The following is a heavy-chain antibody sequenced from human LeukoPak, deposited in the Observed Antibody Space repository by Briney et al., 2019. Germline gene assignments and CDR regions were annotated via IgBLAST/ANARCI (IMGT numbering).Heavy chain of an antibody. J-gene: IGHJ4*02. CDR2: INSDGSST. CDR3: AGVGSSGWGSFDY. V-gene: IGHV3-74*01. Sequence: GGSLRLSCAASGFIFSSYSMSWVRQAPGKGLVWVSRINSDGSSTNYADSVKGRFTISRDNAKNTLYLQMNSLRAEDTAMYYCAGVGSSGWGSFDYWGQGTLVTVSS. D-gene: IGHD6-19*01. CDR1: GFIFSSYS.